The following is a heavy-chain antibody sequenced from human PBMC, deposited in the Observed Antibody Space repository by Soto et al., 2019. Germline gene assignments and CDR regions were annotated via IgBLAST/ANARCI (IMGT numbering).Heavy chain of an antibody. CDR1: GYTFTSYG. CDR3: ARGLPYYYESSGYYYFDY. Sequence: QVQLVQSGAEVKKPGASVKVSCKASGYTFTSYGISWVRQAPGQGLEWLGWISAYNGNTNYAQKLKGRVTMTTDTNTSTAYMELRSLRSDDTAVYYCARGLPYYYESSGYYYFDYWGQGPLVTVSS. CDR2: ISAYNGNT. D-gene: IGHD3-22*01. J-gene: IGHJ4*02. V-gene: IGHV1-18*01.